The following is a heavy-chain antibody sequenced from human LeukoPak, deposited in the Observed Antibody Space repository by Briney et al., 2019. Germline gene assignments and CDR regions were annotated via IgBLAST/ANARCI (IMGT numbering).Heavy chain of an antibody. CDR1: GFTFSSYA. CDR3: AKARYGDCVAPGVGPFDY. D-gene: IGHD4-17*01. J-gene: IGHJ4*02. CDR2: ITGSGGST. V-gene: IGHV3-23*01. Sequence: GGSLRLSCAASGFTFSSYAVSWVRQAPGKGLEWVSAITGSGGSTYYADSVKGRFTISRDNSKNTLYLQMNSLRAEDTAVYYCAKARYGDCVAPGVGPFDYWGQGTLVTVSS.